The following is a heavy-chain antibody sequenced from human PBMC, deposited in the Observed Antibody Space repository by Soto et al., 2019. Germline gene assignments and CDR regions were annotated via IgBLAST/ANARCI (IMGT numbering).Heavy chain of an antibody. D-gene: IGHD3-22*01. CDR3: AKGSGYDSSGYLELYYYYGMDV. V-gene: IGHV3-30*18. CDR2: ISYDGSNK. Sequence: GGSLRLSCAASGFTFSSYGMHWVRQAPGKGLEWVAVISYDGSNKYYADSVKGRFTISRDNSKNTLYLQMNSLRAEDTAVYYCAKGSGYDSSGYLELYYYYGMDVWGQGTTVTVSS. CDR1: GFTFSSYG. J-gene: IGHJ6*02.